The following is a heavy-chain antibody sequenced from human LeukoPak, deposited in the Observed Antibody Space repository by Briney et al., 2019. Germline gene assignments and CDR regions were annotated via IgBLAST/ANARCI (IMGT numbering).Heavy chain of an antibody. J-gene: IGHJ4*02. V-gene: IGHV4-39*07. CDR2: IYYSGDT. D-gene: IGHD2-2*02. CDR3: ARASIFYTFGY. Sequence: SEALSLTCTVSGGSISSSDYYWGWIRQPPGKGLEWIGSIYYSGDTYYNPSLKSRVTISVDTSENQLSLRLTSVTAADTAVFYCARASIFYTFGYWGQGTLVTVSS. CDR1: GGSISSSDYY.